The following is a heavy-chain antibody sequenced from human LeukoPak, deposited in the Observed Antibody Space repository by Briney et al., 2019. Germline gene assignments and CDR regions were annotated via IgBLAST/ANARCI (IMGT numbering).Heavy chain of an antibody. CDR3: ARGGDVDTAMVSLYNWFDP. J-gene: IGHJ5*02. V-gene: IGHV1-2*02. CDR2: IKPNSGGT. D-gene: IGHD5-18*01. Sequence: ASVKVSCKASGYTFTGYYMHWVRQAPGQGLEWMGWIKPNSGGTNYAQKFQGRVTMTRDTSISTAYMELSRLRSDDTAVYYCARGGDVDTAMVSLYNWFDPWGQGTLVTVSS. CDR1: GYTFTGYY.